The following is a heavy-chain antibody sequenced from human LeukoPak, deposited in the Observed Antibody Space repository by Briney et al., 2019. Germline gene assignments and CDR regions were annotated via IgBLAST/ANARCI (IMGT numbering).Heavy chain of an antibody. CDR1: GGTFSSYA. J-gene: IGHJ4*02. Sequence: ASVKVSCRAPGGTFSSYAISWVRQAPGQGLEWMGGIIPIFGTANYAQKFQGRVTITTDESTSTAYMELSNLRSEDTAVYYCANLLDYWGQGTLVTVSS. CDR2: IIPIFGTA. CDR3: ANLLDY. V-gene: IGHV1-69*05.